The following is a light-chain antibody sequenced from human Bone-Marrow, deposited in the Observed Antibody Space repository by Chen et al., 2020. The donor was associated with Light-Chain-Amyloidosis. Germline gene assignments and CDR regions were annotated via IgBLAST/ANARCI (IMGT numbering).Light chain of an antibody. J-gene: IGLJ3*02. CDR1: NIGSTS. Sequence: SYVLTQPSSVSVAPGQTATMACGGNNIGSTSVTWYQQPPGQAPLLVVYDDSDRPSGIPERLSGSNSGNTATLTISRVEAGDEADYYCQVWDRSSDRPVFGGGTKLTVL. V-gene: IGLV3-21*02. CDR3: QVWDRSSDRPV. CDR2: DDS.